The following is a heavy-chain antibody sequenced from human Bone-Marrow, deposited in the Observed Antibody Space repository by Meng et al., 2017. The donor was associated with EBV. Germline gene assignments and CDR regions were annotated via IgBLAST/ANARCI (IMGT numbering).Heavy chain of an antibody. CDR2: LIPMSDAP. CDR1: GGTFRCDA. CDR3: ASESGRGFTPDY. V-gene: IGHV1-69*01. D-gene: IGHD3-10*01. J-gene: IGHJ4*02. Sequence: QVQWGASGALVKKPWSSVKVSGKTSGGTFRCDACIWVRPAHGQGLEWMGGLIPMSDAPHYAQKFQDRVRITADESTSTHYMDLSGLKSEDTAVYYCASESGRGFTPDYWGQGTLVTVSS.